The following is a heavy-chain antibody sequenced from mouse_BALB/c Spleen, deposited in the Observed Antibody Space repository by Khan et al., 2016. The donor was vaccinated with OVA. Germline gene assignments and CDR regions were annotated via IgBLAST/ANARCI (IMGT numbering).Heavy chain of an antibody. CDR3: ARDGYRYNYAMDY. D-gene: IGHD2-3*01. J-gene: IGHJ4*01. V-gene: IGHV3-2*02. CDR2: ISSSGST. CDR1: GYSITSDYA. Sequence: EVQLQESGPGLVKPSQSLSLTCTVTGYSITSDYAWNWIRQFPGNKLEWMGFISSSGSTNYTPALNSRISITRATSKHPFFLQLNSVTTEDAATCDSARDGYRYNYAMDYWGQGTSVTVSA.